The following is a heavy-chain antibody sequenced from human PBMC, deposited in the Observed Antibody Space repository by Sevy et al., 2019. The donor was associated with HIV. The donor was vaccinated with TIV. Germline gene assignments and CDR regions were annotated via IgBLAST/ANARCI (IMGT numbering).Heavy chain of an antibody. CDR3: AKTPFMDFWNDYYSFYFDF. CDR1: GFNFNNYA. Sequence: GGSLRLSRAAAGFNFNNYAMTWVRQAPGKGLEWVSGISFSGSKTYYAESVKGRFSISRDPSKNTLYLQMNNVRVEDTAVYFCAKTPFMDFWNDYYSFYFDFWGQGTLVTVSS. J-gene: IGHJ4*02. D-gene: IGHD3-3*01. CDR2: ISFSGSKT. V-gene: IGHV3-23*01.